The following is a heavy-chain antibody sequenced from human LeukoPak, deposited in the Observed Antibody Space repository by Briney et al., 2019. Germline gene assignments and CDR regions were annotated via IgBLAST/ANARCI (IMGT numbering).Heavy chain of an antibody. J-gene: IGHJ4*02. Sequence: GGSLRLSCAASGFTFRIYYMSWIRQAPGKGLEWVSYISSSGDTIYYADSVKGRFTISRDNAKNSLYLQMNSLRAEDTAVYYCARDGCSSTSCYADYWGQGTLVTVSS. V-gene: IGHV3-11*04. D-gene: IGHD2-2*01. CDR3: ARDGCSSTSCYADY. CDR2: ISSSGDTI. CDR1: GFTFRIYY.